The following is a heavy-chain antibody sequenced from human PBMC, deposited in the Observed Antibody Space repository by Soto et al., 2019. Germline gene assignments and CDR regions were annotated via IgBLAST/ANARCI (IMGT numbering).Heavy chain of an antibody. J-gene: IGHJ4*02. V-gene: IGHV4-59*01. CDR1: GGSISSYY. D-gene: IGHD3-16*02. Sequence: SETLSLTCTVSGGSISSYYWSWIRQPPGKGLEWIGYIYYSGSTNYNPSLKSRVTISVDTSKNQFSLKLSSVTAADTAVYYCARANLFPYDYIWGSYRSYYFDYWGQGTLVTVSS. CDR2: IYYSGST. CDR3: ARANLFPYDYIWGSYRSYYFDY.